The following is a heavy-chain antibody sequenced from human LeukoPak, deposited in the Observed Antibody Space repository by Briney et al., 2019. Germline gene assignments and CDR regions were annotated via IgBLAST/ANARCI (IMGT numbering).Heavy chain of an antibody. V-gene: IGHV3-7*01. CDR2: IKQDESEK. J-gene: IGHJ4*02. Sequence: EGSLRLSCVASGFTFNSYWMSWVRQAPGKGLEWVANIKQDESEKYYVDSVKGRFTISRDNAKNSLYLQMHSLRGEDTAVYYCASPHSGVWSFDFWGQGTLVVVSS. CDR3: ASPHSGVWSFDF. CDR1: GFTFNSYW. D-gene: IGHD6-19*01.